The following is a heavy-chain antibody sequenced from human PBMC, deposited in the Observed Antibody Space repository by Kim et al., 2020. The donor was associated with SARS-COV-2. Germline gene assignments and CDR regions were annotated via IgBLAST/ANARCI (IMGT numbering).Heavy chain of an antibody. Sequence: GGSLRLSCAASGFTFDDYTMHWVRQAPGKGLEWVSLISWDGGSTYYADSVKGRFTISRDNSKNSLYLQMNSLRTEDTALYYCATLSINGMDVWGQGTTVTVSS. D-gene: IGHD1-20*01. CDR2: ISWDGGST. J-gene: IGHJ6*02. CDR1: GFTFDDYT. CDR3: ATLSINGMDV. V-gene: IGHV3-43*01.